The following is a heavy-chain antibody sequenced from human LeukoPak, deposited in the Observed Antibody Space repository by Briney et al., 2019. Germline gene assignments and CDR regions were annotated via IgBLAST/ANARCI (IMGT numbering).Heavy chain of an antibody. V-gene: IGHV4-59*08. J-gene: IGHJ4*01. Sequence: SETLSLTCTVSGGSISSYYWSWIRQPPGKGLEWIGYIYYSGSTNYNPSLKSRVTMSVDTSKNQFSLRLSSVTAADTAVYYCARAAHFYDGSGYYHFDFWGQGTLVTVSS. CDR3: ARAAHFYDGSGYYHFDF. D-gene: IGHD3-22*01. CDR1: GGSISSYY. CDR2: IYYSGST.